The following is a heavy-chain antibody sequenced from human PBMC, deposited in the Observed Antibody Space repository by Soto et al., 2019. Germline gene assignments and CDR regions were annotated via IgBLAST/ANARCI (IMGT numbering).Heavy chain of an antibody. Sequence: EVQLVESGGGLVKPGGSLRLSCAASGFTFSSYSMNWVRQAPGKGLEWVSSISSSSSYIYYADSVKGRFTISRDNAKNSVYLQMNSLRAEDTAVYYCASPRTRYNWNDPDSFDIWGQGTMVTVSS. D-gene: IGHD1-1*01. J-gene: IGHJ3*02. CDR3: ASPRTRYNWNDPDSFDI. CDR2: ISSSSSYI. CDR1: GFTFSSYS. V-gene: IGHV3-21*01.